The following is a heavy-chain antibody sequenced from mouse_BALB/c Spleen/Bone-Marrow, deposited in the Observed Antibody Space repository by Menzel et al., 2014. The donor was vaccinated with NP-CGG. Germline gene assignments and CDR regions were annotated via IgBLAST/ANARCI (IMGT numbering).Heavy chain of an antibody. D-gene: IGHD2-4*01. J-gene: IGHJ3*01. CDR2: ILAGGST. CDR3: AREGSTMITTPFAY. Sequence: VQRVESGPGLVASSQSLSITCTVSGFSLTSYGVHWVRQPPGKGLEWLGVILAGGSTNYNSALMSRLSISKDNSKSQVFLKMNSLQTDDTAMYYCAREGSTMITTPFAYWGQGTLVTVSA. V-gene: IGHV2-9*02. CDR1: GFSLTSYG.